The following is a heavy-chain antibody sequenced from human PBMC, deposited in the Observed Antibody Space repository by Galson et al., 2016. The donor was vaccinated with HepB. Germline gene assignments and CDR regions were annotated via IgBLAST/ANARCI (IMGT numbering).Heavy chain of an antibody. Sequence: SLRLSCAASGFTFSSYSMNWVRQAPGKGLEWVSYISSSSNSMYYADSVKGRFTISRDNAKNSLYLQMNSLRDEDTAVYYCVKGAGTIDYWGQGTLVTVS. D-gene: IGHD6-19*01. CDR1: GFTFSSYS. CDR3: VKGAGTIDY. CDR2: ISSSSNSM. V-gene: IGHV3-48*02. J-gene: IGHJ4*02.